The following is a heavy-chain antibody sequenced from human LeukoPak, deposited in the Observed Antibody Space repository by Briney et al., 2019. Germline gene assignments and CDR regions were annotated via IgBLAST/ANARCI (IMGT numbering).Heavy chain of an antibody. Sequence: GGSLRLSCAASGFTFGNHAMHWVRQAPGKGLEWVAVLSDDGSRTYYADSVKGRFTISRDNSENTVSLQMNSLRSEDTALYYCARDVGVGAYVGVTMDWGQGTLVTVSS. CDR1: GFTFGNHA. D-gene: IGHD3-16*01. CDR2: LSDDGSRT. J-gene: IGHJ4*02. V-gene: IGHV3-30*01. CDR3: ARDVGVGAYVGVTMD.